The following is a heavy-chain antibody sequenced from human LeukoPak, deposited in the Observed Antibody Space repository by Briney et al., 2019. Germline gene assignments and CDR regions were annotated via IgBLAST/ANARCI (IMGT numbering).Heavy chain of an antibody. J-gene: IGHJ4*02. V-gene: IGHV3-74*03. CDR1: GFTFNTYW. CDR3: ARDSDWILFDY. CDR2: VNREGTTT. D-gene: IGHD2-2*03. Sequence: PGGSLRLSCAASGFTFNTYWMHWVRQAPGKGQVWVARVNREGTTTAYADSVKGRLIISRDNSKNTLYLQMNNLRAEDTAVYYCARDSDWILFDYWGQGTPVTVSS.